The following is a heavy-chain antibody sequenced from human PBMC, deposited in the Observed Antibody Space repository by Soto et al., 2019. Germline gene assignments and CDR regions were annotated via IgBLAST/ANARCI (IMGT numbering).Heavy chain of an antibody. Sequence: QVQLVQSGAEVKKPGSSVKVSCKASGGTFSSYAISGVRQAPGQGLEWMGGIIPIFGTANYAQKFQGRVTITADESTSTAYMELSSLRSEDTAVYYCAKGGYYDSSGYYYGGFYFDYWGQGTLVTVSS. CDR1: GGTFSSYA. V-gene: IGHV1-69*01. CDR3: AKGGYYDSSGYYYGGFYFDY. J-gene: IGHJ4*02. CDR2: IIPIFGTA. D-gene: IGHD3-22*01.